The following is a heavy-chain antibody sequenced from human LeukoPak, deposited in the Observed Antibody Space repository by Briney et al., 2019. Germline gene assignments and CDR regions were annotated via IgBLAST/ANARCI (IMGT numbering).Heavy chain of an antibody. CDR3: ARAVVVITPRTTKIKRYYFDY. J-gene: IGHJ4*02. CDR2: MNPNSGNT. D-gene: IGHD3-22*01. CDR1: GYSFTSYA. Sequence: GSVKVSCKTSGYSFTSYAISWVRQAPGQGLEWMGWMNPNSGNTGYAQKFQGRVTITGNTSITTAYLELSSLRSEDTAVYYCARAVVVITPRTTKIKRYYFDYWGQGTLVTVSS. V-gene: IGHV1-8*03.